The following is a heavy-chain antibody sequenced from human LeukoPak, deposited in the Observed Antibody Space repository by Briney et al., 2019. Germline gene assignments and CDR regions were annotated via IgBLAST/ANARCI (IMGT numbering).Heavy chain of an antibody. J-gene: IGHJ4*02. CDR3: ARDLAPYYDSSGPYFDY. CDR2: ISYDGSNK. Sequence: GGSLRLSCAASGFTFSSYAMHWVRQAPGKRLEWVAVISYDGSNKYYADSVKGRFTISRDNSKNTLYLQMNSLRAEDTAVYYCARDLAPYYDSSGPYFDYWGQGTLVTVSS. V-gene: IGHV3-30-3*01. CDR1: GFTFSSYA. D-gene: IGHD3-22*01.